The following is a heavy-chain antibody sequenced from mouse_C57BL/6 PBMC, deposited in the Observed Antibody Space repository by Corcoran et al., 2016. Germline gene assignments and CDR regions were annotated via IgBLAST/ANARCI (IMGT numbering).Heavy chain of an antibody. J-gene: IGHJ3*01. D-gene: IGHD3-2*02. CDR3: ARSNSSGYGFAY. CDR1: GYTFTDYY. CDR2: INPNNGGT. Sequence: EVQLQQSGPELVKPGASVKISCKASGYTFTDYYMNWVKQSHGKSLEWIGDINPNNGGTSYNQKFKGKATLTVDKSSSTAYMELRSLTSEDSAVYYCARSNSSGYGFAYWGQGTVVTVSA. V-gene: IGHV1-26*01.